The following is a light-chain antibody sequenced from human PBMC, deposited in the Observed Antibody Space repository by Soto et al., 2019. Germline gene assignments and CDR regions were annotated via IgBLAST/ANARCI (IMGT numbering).Light chain of an antibody. CDR2: GNT. V-gene: IGLV1-40*01. CDR1: SSNIGAGYD. CDR3: QYYDSSLSAYV. J-gene: IGLJ1*01. Sequence: QGLRAQPTSVSGAPGQKVTISCTGSSSNIGAGYDLDWYQQLPGTAPKLLLYGNTNRPSGVPDRFSGSKSGTSASLAITGLQAEDEADYYCQYYDSSLSAYVFGTGTRSPS.